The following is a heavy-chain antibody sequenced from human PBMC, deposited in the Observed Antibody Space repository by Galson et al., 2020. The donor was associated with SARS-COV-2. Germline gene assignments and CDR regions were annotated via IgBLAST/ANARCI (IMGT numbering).Heavy chain of an antibody. CDR2: IWYDGSNK. J-gene: IGHJ4*02. CDR3: AASRAQYYDILGAFDY. V-gene: IGHV3-33*01. D-gene: IGHD3-9*01. CDR1: GFTFSSYG. Sequence: GESLKISCAASGFTFSSYGMHWVRQAPGKGLEWVAVIWYDGSNKYYADSVKGRFTISRDNSKNTLYLQMNSLRAEDTAVYYCAASRAQYYDILGAFDYWGQGTLVTVSS.